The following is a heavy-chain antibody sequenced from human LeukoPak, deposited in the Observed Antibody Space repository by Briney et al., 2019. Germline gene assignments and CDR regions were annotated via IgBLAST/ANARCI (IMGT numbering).Heavy chain of an antibody. CDR2: INHSGNT. CDR1: GGSFSGNY. V-gene: IGHV4-34*01. Sequence: PSETLSLTCAVYGGSFSGNYWIWVRQPPGKGLEWIGEINHSGNTNYNPSLKSRVSMSVDTSKNQFSLNLRYVTAADTAVYYCARESQWRERPERRSTYYFDYWGQGTLVTASS. D-gene: IGHD6-19*01. J-gene: IGHJ4*02. CDR3: ARESQWRERPERRSTYYFDY.